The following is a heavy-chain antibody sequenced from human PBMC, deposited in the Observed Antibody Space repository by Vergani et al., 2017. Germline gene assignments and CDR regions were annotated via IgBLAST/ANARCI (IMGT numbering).Heavy chain of an antibody. V-gene: IGHV4-34*02. D-gene: IGHD6-6*01. CDR1: GGSFSGYQ. Sequence: QVQLKQWGAGLLKPSETLSLTCAVYGGSFSGYQWSWIRQPPGKGLEWIGEISHSGSTNYNPSLKSRVTISRDTSKNQFSLKLSSVTAADTAVYYCAREGPPQYSSSGPYCYYYMDVWGKGTTVTVSS. CDR3: AREGPPQYSSSGPYCYYYMDV. CDR2: ISHSGST. J-gene: IGHJ6*03.